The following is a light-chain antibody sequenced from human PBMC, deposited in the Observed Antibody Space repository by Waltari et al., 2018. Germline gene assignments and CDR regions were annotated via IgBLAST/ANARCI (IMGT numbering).Light chain of an antibody. CDR2: DAS. Sequence: DIQMTQSPSSLSASVGDRVTITCQASQDISNYLNWYQQKPGKAPKLLIYDASNLETGVPSRFSGSGSGTDFIFTISSLQPEDIATYYCQQYGNLPPFFGQGTKLEIK. CDR3: QQYGNLPPF. CDR1: QDISNY. V-gene: IGKV1-33*01. J-gene: IGKJ2*01.